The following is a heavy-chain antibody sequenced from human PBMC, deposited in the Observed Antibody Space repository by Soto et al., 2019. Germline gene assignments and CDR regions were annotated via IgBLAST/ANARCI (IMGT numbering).Heavy chain of an antibody. J-gene: IGHJ5*02. CDR3: AKDMGKGCSSTSCYPA. CDR1: GFTFDDYT. CDR2: ISWDGGST. D-gene: IGHD2-2*01. V-gene: IGHV3-43*01. Sequence: EVQLVESGGVVVQPGGSLRLSCVASGFTFDDYTMHWVRQAPGKGLEWVSLISWDGGSTYYADSVKGRFTISRDNSKNSLYLQMNSLRTEDTALYYCAKDMGKGCSSTSCYPAWGQGTLVTVSS.